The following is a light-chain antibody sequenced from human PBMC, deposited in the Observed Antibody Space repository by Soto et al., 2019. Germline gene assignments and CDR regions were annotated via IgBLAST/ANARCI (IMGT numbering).Light chain of an antibody. CDR2: AAS. J-gene: IGKJ4*02. Sequence: DIQMTQSPYSLSASVGDRVTITCRASQSIDKYVNWYQQKPGKGPNLLIYAASNLRTGVPSRFSGSGSGTDFTLTISGLLPEGFANYFCEQSYSNPSLTFGGGTKVEIK. CDR1: QSIDKY. V-gene: IGKV1-39*01. CDR3: EQSYSNPSLT.